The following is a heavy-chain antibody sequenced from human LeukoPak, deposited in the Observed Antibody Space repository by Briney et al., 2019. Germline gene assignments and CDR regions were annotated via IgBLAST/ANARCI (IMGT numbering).Heavy chain of an antibody. CDR3: AKGGYYDVTWFDY. J-gene: IGHJ4*02. CDR1: GFTFSSYA. Sequence: GGSLRLSCAASGFTFSSYAMSWVRQAPGKGLEWVSAISGSGGSTYYADSVKGRFTISRDNSKNTLYLQMNSLRVEDTAVYYCAKGGYYDVTWFDYWGQGTLVTVSS. V-gene: IGHV3-23*01. D-gene: IGHD3-3*01. CDR2: ISGSGGST.